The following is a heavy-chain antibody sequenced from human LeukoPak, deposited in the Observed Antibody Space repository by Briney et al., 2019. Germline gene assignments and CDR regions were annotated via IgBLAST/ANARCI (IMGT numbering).Heavy chain of an antibody. D-gene: IGHD3-10*01. Sequence: GGSLRLSCAASGFTFSSYAMIWVRQAPGKGLEWVSLISDSGSSTYYPDSVKGRFTISRDNSKNTVYLQMNSLRAEDTAVYYCAKGVSGYGSGRPFDYWGQGTLVTVSS. J-gene: IGHJ4*02. CDR1: GFTFSSYA. CDR3: AKGVSGYGSGRPFDY. V-gene: IGHV3-23*01. CDR2: ISDSGSST.